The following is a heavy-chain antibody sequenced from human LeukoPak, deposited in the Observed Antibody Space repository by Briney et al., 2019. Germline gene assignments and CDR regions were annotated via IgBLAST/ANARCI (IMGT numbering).Heavy chain of an antibody. Sequence: GGSLTLSCAASGFTFSDYYMSWIRQAPGKGLEWVSYISSSSSYTNYADSVKGRFTISREKAKNSLYLQMNSLRAGDTAVYYCARGGMWDSLDGSGSYSFDYWGQGTLVTVSS. D-gene: IGHD3-10*01. CDR1: GFTFSDYY. J-gene: IGHJ4*02. CDR2: ISSSSSYT. V-gene: IGHV3-11*06. CDR3: ARGGMWDSLDGSGSYSFDY.